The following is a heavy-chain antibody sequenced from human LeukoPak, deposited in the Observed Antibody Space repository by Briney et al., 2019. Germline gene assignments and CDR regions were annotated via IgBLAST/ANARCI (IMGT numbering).Heavy chain of an antibody. V-gene: IGHV4-34*01. CDR2: INHSGST. J-gene: IGHJ3*02. CDR3: ARGLSIGYSSSWYAPAPFDAFDI. CDR1: GGSFSGYY. Sequence: ETLYLTCAVYGGSFSGYYWSWIRQPPGKGLEWIGEINHSGSTNYNPSLKSRVTISVDTSKNQFSLKLSSVTAADTAVYYCARGLSIGYSSSWYAPAPFDAFDIWGQGTMVTVSS. D-gene: IGHD6-13*01.